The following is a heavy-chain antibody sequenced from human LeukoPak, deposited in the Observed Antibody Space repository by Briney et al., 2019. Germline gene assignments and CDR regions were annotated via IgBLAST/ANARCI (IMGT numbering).Heavy chain of an antibody. CDR2: IIPIFGTA. CDR1: GGTFSSYA. Sequence: ASVKLSCKASGGTFSSYAISWVRQAPGQGLEWMGGIIPIFGTANYAQKFQGRVTITTDESTSTAYMELSSLRSEDTAVYYCARGDCSSTSCYDNYYYYYMDVWGKGTTVTVSS. V-gene: IGHV1-69*05. J-gene: IGHJ6*03. D-gene: IGHD2-2*01. CDR3: ARGDCSSTSCYDNYYYYYMDV.